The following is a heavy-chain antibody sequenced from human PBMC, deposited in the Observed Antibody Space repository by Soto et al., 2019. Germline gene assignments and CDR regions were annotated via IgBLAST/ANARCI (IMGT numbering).Heavy chain of an antibody. CDR3: ARERSYYDSSGFPDY. Sequence: VQLLESGAEVKKPGASVKVSCKASGYTFTGYYMHWVRQAPGQGLEWMGWINPNSGGTNYAQKFQGRVTMTRDTSISTAYMELSRLRSDDTAVYYCARERSYYDSSGFPDYWGQGTLVTVSS. CDR1: GYTFTGYY. D-gene: IGHD3-22*01. V-gene: IGHV1-2*02. CDR2: INPNSGGT. J-gene: IGHJ4*02.